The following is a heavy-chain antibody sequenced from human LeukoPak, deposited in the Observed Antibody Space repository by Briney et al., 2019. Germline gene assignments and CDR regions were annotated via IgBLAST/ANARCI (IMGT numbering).Heavy chain of an antibody. V-gene: IGHV3-7*01. J-gene: IGHJ4*02. CDR3: IPANRGPSPLSDY. CDR1: GFTFSRHW. D-gene: IGHD2/OR15-2a*01. CDR2: INPDGNDK. Sequence: GGSLRLSCTVSGFTFSRHWMSWVRQAPGKGLEWVANINPDGNDKQYVDSMKGRFTISRDNAKNSLYLQMNSLRAEDTAVYYCIPANRGPSPLSDYWGQGTLVIVSS.